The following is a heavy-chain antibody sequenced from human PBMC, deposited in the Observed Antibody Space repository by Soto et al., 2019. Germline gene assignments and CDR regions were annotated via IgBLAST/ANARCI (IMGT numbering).Heavy chain of an antibody. D-gene: IGHD3-22*01. J-gene: IGHJ4*02. CDR3: AATSPDHHDRSGFWGYFDY. V-gene: IGHV3-23*01. CDR2: ISGSGGST. CDR1: GFTFRSYA. Sequence: LRLSCAASGFTFRSYAMNWVRQAPGKGLEWVAAISGSGGSTYYADSVKGRFSISRDNSKNTLLLQMNTLRAEDTAVYYCAATSPDHHDRSGFWGYFDYWGQGALVTVSS.